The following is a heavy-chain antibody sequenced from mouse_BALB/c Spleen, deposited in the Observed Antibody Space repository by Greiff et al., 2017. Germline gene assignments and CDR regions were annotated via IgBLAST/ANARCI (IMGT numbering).Heavy chain of an antibody. CDR1: GFNIKDTY. V-gene: IGHV14-3*02. J-gene: IGHJ3*01. Sequence: EVKLQQSGAELVKPGASVKLSCTASGFNIKDTYMHWVKQRPEQGLEWIGRIDPANGNTKYDPKFQGKATITADTSSNTAYLQLSSLTSEDTAVYYCARGYYGNAWFAYWGQGTLVTVSA. CDR3: ARGYYGNAWFAY. D-gene: IGHD2-1*01. CDR2: IDPANGNT.